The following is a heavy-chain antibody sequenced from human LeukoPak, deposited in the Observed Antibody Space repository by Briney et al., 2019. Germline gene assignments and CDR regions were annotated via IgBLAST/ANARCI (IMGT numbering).Heavy chain of an antibody. D-gene: IGHD1-14*01. Sequence: SETLSLTCAVYGGSFSGYYWSWIRQPPGKGLEWIGEINHSGSTNCNPSLKSRVTISVDTSKNQFSLKLSSVTAADTAVYYCARGRNYYYYYYMDVWGKGTTSPSP. CDR2: INHSGST. J-gene: IGHJ6*03. CDR3: ARGRNYYYYYYMDV. CDR1: GGSFSGYY. V-gene: IGHV4-34*01.